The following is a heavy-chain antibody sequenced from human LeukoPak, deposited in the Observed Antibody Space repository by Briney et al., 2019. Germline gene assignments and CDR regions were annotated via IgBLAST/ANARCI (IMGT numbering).Heavy chain of an antibody. CDR3: ARVFPRYFDWLFGDRDAFDI. J-gene: IGHJ3*02. Sequence: KPSGTLSLTCAVSGGSISSSNWWSWVRQPPGKGLEWIGEINHSGSTNYNPSLKSRVTISVDTSKNQFSLKLSSVTAADTAVYYCARVFPRYFDWLFGDRDAFDIWGQGTMVTVSS. CDR2: INHSGST. D-gene: IGHD3-9*01. CDR1: GGSISSSNW. V-gene: IGHV4-4*02.